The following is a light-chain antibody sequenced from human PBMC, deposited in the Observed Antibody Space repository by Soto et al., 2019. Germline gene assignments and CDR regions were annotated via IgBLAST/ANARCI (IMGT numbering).Light chain of an antibody. CDR1: QDISND. V-gene: IGKV1-33*01. CDR2: AAF. J-gene: IGKJ3*01. CDR3: QKYDTLPPT. Sequence: DIQMTQSPSSLSASVGDRVTITCQASQDISNDLNWYQQKPGKAPNLLIYAAFNLETGLPSRFSGSGSGTHFTSTISSLQPEDIATYYCQKYDTLPPTFGPGTKVDI.